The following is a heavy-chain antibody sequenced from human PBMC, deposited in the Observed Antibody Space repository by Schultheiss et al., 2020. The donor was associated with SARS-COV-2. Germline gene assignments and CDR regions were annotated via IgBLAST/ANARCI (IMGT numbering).Heavy chain of an antibody. CDR3: ARDGYSGYDLGG. CDR1: GFTFSSYA. D-gene: IGHD5-12*01. CDR2: ISYDGSNK. J-gene: IGHJ4*02. Sequence: GGSLRLSCAASGFTFSSYAMHWVRQAPGKGLEWVAVISYDGSNKYYADSVKGRFTISRDNSKNTLYLQMNSLRAEDTAVYYCARDGYSGYDLGGWGQGTLVTVSS. V-gene: IGHV3-30-3*01.